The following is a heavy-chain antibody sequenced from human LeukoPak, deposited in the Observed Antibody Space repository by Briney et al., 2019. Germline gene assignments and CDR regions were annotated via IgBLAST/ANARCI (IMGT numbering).Heavy chain of an antibody. CDR3: AKTSEPYYNIGKALDF. CDR2: MSGSGGST. D-gene: IGHD3-22*01. J-gene: IGHJ4*02. V-gene: IGHV3-23*01. CDR1: GFTFNIYA. Sequence: GGSLRLSCAASGFTFNIYAMNWVRQAPGKGLEWVSAMSGSGGSTYYADSVKGRFTISRDNSKNTLYLQVNSLRAGDTALYYCAKTSEPYYNIGKALDFWGQGALVTVSS.